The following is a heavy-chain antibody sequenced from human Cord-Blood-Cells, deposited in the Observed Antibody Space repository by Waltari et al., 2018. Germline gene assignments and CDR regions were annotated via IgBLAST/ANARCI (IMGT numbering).Heavy chain of an antibody. V-gene: IGHV3-43*01. CDR1: GFTFDDYT. Sequence: EVQLVESGGVVVQPGGSLRLSGAASGFTFDDYTMHWVRQALGKGLEWVSLISWDGGSTYYADSVKGRFTISRDNSKNSLYLQMNSLGTEDTALYYCAKERTGDLDYWGQGTLVTVSS. CDR3: AKERTGDLDY. D-gene: IGHD7-27*01. J-gene: IGHJ4*02. CDR2: ISWDGGST.